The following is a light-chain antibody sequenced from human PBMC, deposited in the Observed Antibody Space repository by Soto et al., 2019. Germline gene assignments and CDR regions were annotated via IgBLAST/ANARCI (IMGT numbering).Light chain of an antibody. V-gene: IGKV3-15*01. CDR2: GAS. Sequence: EIGMTQSPATMSVYPGERATLSCRASQSISSNLAWFQQKPGQAPRVLIYGASTRATGIPARFTGSGSGTEFTLTISSLQSEDFAVYYCQQYNNWPYTFGQGTRLEIK. J-gene: IGKJ5*01. CDR1: QSISSN. CDR3: QQYNNWPYT.